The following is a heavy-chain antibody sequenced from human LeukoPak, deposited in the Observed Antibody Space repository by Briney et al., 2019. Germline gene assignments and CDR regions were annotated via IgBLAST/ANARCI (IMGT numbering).Heavy chain of an antibody. J-gene: IGHJ5*02. CDR3: ARGHLLLEP. CDR1: GFTLSQSW. D-gene: IGHD3-3*01. CDR2: INHSGST. V-gene: IGHV4-34*01. Sequence: PGGSLRLSCAAYGFTLSQSWMNWIRQPPGKGLEWIGEINHSGSTNYNPSLKSRVTISVDTSKNQFSLKLSSVTAADTAVYYCARGHLLLEPWGQGTLVTVSS.